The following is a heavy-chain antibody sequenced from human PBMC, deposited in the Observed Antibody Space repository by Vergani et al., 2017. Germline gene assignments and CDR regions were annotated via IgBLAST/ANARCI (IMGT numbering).Heavy chain of an antibody. Sequence: QVQLQESGPGLVKPSGTLSLTCAVSGGFISSSNWWSWVRQPPGKGLAWIGEIYHSGSTNYNPSLKSRVTISVDKSKNQFSLKLGSLTAVHTAVYYCARFLTGTTIYYYYVMDVWGQGTTVTVSS. CDR3: ARFLTGTTIYYYYVMDV. CDR1: GGFISSSNW. V-gene: IGHV4-4*02. D-gene: IGHD1-20*01. J-gene: IGHJ6*02. CDR2: IYHSGST.